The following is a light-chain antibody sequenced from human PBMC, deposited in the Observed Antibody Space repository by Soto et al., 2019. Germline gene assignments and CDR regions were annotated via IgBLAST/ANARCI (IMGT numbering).Light chain of an antibody. CDR3: QQYNNWPRT. J-gene: IGKJ2*01. CDR2: DAS. CDR1: QSVSTN. V-gene: IGKV3-15*01. Sequence: EIVMTQSPATLSVSPGERVTLSCGAIQSVSTNLAWYQQRPGQAPRLLMYDASTRATGIPARFSGSGSGTEFTLTITSLQSEDFAVYYCQQYNNWPRTFGQATKLEIK.